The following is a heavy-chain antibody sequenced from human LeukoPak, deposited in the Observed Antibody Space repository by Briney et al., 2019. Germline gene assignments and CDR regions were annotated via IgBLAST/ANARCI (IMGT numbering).Heavy chain of an antibody. V-gene: IGHV3-33*01. CDR3: ATPSDCTNYYFDY. Sequence: GRSLRLSCAASGFTFSSYGMHWVRQAPGKGLEWVALICYDGSNKSYAPSVTGRFTSSRDNSKNTLYLQMNSLRAADTAVYYRATPSDCTNYYFDYWGQGTLVTVSS. CDR2: ICYDGSNK. CDR1: GFTFSSYG. J-gene: IGHJ4*02. D-gene: IGHD2-8*01.